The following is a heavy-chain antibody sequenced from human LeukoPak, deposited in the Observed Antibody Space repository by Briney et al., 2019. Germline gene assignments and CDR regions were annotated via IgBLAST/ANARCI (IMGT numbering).Heavy chain of an antibody. CDR1: GGSISSGDYY. D-gene: IGHD6-19*01. CDR3: AREAVAGTGPDY. V-gene: IGHV4-30-4*08. J-gene: IGHJ4*02. CDR2: IYYSGST. Sequence: NTSQTLSLTCTVSGGSISSGDYYWSWIRQPPGKGLEWIGYIYYSGSTYYNPSLKSRVTISVDTSKNQFSLKLSSVTAADTAVYYCAREAVAGTGPDYWGQGTLVTVSS.